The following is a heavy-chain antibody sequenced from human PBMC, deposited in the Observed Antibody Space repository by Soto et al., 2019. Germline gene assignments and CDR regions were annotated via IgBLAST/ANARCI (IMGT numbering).Heavy chain of an antibody. CDR3: ATLIKTYYDDSSGYSQDY. J-gene: IGHJ4*02. V-gene: IGHV3-21*01. Sequence: AGGSLRLSCAASRFKFSDYSMNWVRQAPGKGLEWVSSISPRSAYIHYADAVKGRFIISRDDGKNALILQMNSLRAEDTAVYYCATLIKTYYDDSSGYSQDYWGQGTLVTVSS. D-gene: IGHD3-22*01. CDR2: ISPRSAYI. CDR1: RFKFSDYS.